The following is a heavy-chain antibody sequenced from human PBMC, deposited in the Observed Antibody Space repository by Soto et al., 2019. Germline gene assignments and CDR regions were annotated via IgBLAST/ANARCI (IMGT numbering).Heavy chain of an antibody. J-gene: IGHJ4*02. Sequence: QPGGSLRLSCAASGFTFSSYWMSWVRQAPGKGLEWVANIKQDGSEKYYVDSVKGRFTISRDNAKNSLYLQMNSLRAEDTAVYYCAREALPVEAAGTPYPDYWGQGTLVTVSS. CDR3: AREALPVEAAGTPYPDY. CDR1: GFTFSSYW. V-gene: IGHV3-7*05. CDR2: IKQDGSEK. D-gene: IGHD6-13*01.